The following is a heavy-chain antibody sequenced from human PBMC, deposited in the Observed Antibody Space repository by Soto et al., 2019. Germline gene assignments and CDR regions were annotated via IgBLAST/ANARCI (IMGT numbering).Heavy chain of an antibody. Sequence: GGSLRLSCAASGFTFSSYSMNWVRQAPGKGLEWVSSISSSSSYIYYADSVKGRFTISRDNAKNSLYLQMNSLRAEDTAVYYCARAGDFWNYDSSGPLDYCGQGTLVTFSS. CDR2: ISSSSSYI. CDR1: GFTFSSYS. V-gene: IGHV3-21*01. D-gene: IGHD3-22*01. J-gene: IGHJ4*02. CDR3: ARAGDFWNYDSSGPLDY.